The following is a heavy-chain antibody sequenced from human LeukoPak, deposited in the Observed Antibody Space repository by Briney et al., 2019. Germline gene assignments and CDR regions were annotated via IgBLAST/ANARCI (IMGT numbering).Heavy chain of an antibody. CDR2: ISSSSYI. Sequence: GGSLRLSCAASGFTFSSYSMNWVRQAPGKGLEWVSSISSSSYIYYADSVKGRFTISRDNAKNSLYLQMNSLRAEDTAVYYCARVPGNYYYYMDVWGKGTTVTVSS. CDR1: GFTFSSYS. CDR3: ARVPGNYYYYMDV. V-gene: IGHV3-21*01. J-gene: IGHJ6*03.